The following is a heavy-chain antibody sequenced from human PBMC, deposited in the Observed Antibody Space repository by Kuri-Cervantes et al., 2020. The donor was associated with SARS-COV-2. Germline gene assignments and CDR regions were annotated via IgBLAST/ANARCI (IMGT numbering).Heavy chain of an antibody. J-gene: IGHJ6*02. CDR3: ARDLRDYDYVWGSYRPYYYYGMDV. CDR2: INHSGST. V-gene: IGHV4-34*01. CDR1: GGSISSYY. Sequence: SETLSLTCTVSGGSISSYYWSWIRQPPGKGLEWIGEINHSGSTNYNPSLKSRVTISVDTSKNQFSLKLSSVTAADTAVYYCARDLRDYDYVWGSYRPYYYYGMDVWGQGTTVTVSS. D-gene: IGHD3-16*01.